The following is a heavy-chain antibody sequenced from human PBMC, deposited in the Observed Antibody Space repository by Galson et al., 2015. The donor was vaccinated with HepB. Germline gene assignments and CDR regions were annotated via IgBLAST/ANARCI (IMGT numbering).Heavy chain of an antibody. D-gene: IGHD1-26*01. Sequence: SLRLSCAASGFTFSSCAMSWVRQAPGKGLEWVSAISGSGGSTYYADSVKGRFTISRDNSKNTLYLQMNSLRAEDTAVYYCAKDRPLEVGATAPQAGADYWGQGTLVTVSS. V-gene: IGHV3-23*01. CDR1: GFTFSSCA. CDR2: ISGSGGST. CDR3: AKDRPLEVGATAPQAGADY. J-gene: IGHJ4*02.